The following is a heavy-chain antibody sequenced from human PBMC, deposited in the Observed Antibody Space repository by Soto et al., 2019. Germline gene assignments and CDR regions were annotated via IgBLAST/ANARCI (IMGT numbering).Heavy chain of an antibody. Sequence: QVQLVQSGAEVKKPGASVKVSCKASGYTFTSYGISWVRQAPGQGLEWMGWISAYNGNTNYAQKLQGRVTITTDTSTSTAYMELRSQRSDDTAVYYCARDVSGRYCGGDCDSEAWASFDYWGQGTLVTVSS. D-gene: IGHD2-21*02. CDR2: ISAYNGNT. CDR1: GYTFTSYG. CDR3: ARDVSGRYCGGDCDSEAWASFDY. J-gene: IGHJ4*02. V-gene: IGHV1-18*04.